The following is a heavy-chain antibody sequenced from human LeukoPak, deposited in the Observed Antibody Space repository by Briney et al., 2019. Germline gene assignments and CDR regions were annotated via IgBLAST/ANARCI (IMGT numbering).Heavy chain of an antibody. CDR2: MNPNSGNT. CDR1: GYTFTSYD. Sequence: ASVKVSCKASGYTFTSYDINWVRQATGQGLEWMGWMNPNSGNTGYAQKFQGRVTMTRNTSISTAYMELSSLRSEDTAVYSCARGYGKWLRFPQPNWFDPWGQGTLVTVSS. V-gene: IGHV1-8*01. CDR3: ARGYGKWLRFPQPNWFDP. D-gene: IGHD5-12*01. J-gene: IGHJ5*02.